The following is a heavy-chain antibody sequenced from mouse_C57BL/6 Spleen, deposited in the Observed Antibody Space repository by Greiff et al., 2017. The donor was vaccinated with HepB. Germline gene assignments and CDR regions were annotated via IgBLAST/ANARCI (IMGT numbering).Heavy chain of an antibody. D-gene: IGHD2-12*01. Sequence: QVQLKQPGAELVKPGASVKMSCKASGYTFTSYWITWVKQRPGQGLEWIGDIYPGSGSTNYNEKFKSKATLTVDTSSSTAYMQLSSLTSEYSAVYYCARVVYDYWFAYWGQGTLVTVSA. CDR3: ARVVYDYWFAY. J-gene: IGHJ3*01. CDR1: GYTFTSYW. V-gene: IGHV1-55*01. CDR2: IYPGSGST.